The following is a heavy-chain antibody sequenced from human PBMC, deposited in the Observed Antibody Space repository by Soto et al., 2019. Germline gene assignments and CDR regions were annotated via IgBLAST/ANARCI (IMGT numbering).Heavy chain of an antibody. CDR2: NYYGGSG. J-gene: IGHJ4*02. V-gene: IGHV4-59*08. Sequence: PSETLSLTCSVSGGSISSYYWTWIRQPPGKGRELVGYNYYGGSGYYNPSLRSRVSISVDTSKNQFSLNRSFVTAADPAVYYCVSPKYSGNFYEPFYSWGQGTLVTISS. D-gene: IGHD1-26*01. CDR1: GGSISSYY. CDR3: VSPKYSGNFYEPFYS.